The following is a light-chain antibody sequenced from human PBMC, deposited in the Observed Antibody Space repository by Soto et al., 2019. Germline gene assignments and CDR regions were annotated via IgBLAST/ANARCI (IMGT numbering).Light chain of an antibody. CDR2: GNS. CDR1: SSNIGAGYD. V-gene: IGLV1-40*01. J-gene: IGLJ2*01. CDR3: QSYDSSLSGYVV. Sequence: QLVLTQPPSVSGAPGQRVTISCTGSSSNIGAGYDVHWYQQLPGTAPKLLIYGNSNRPSGVPDRFSGSKSGTSASLAITGLQAEDEAVYYCQSYDSSLSGYVVFGGGTKVTVL.